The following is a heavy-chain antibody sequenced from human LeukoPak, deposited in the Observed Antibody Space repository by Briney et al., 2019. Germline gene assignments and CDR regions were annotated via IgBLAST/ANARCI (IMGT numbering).Heavy chain of an antibody. J-gene: IGHJ5*02. CDR2: IYYTGST. CDR1: GGSISSYY. CDR3: ARDETYYYGSGSSNWFDP. V-gene: IGHV4-59*12. D-gene: IGHD3-10*01. Sequence: PPETLSLTCTVSGGSISSYYWSWIRQPPGKGLEWIGYIYYTGSTNYNPSLRSRVTISVDTSKNQFSLKLSSLTAADTAIYYCARDETYYYGSGSSNWFDPWGQGILVTVSS.